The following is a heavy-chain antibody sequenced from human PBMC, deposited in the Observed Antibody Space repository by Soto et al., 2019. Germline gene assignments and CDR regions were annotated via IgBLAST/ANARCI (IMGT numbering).Heavy chain of an antibody. J-gene: IGHJ4*02. D-gene: IGHD2-21*02. CDR2: MDNSGST. CDR3: ARVTYCGGDCYSPNYDY. V-gene: IGHV4-59*01. CDR1: GDSISGYY. Sequence: ASETLSLTCTVSGDSISGYYWSWIRQPPGKGLEWLGYMDNSGSTNYNPSLKSRVTISVDTSKNQFSLKLSSVTAADTAVYYCARVTYCGGDCYSPNYDYWGQGTLVTVSS.